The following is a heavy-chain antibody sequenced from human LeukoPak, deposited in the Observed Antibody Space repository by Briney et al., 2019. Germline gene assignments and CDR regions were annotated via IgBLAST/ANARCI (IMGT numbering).Heavy chain of an antibody. CDR3: ARERAYSGYEFDY. CDR1: GFTFSSYS. D-gene: IGHD5-12*01. J-gene: IGHJ4*02. CDR2: ISSSSSYT. Sequence: GGSLRLSCAASGFTFSSYSMNWVRQAPGKGLEWVSSISSSSSYTYYADSVKGRFTISRDNAKNSLYLQMNSLRAEDTAVYYCARERAYSGYEFDYWGQGTLVTVSS. V-gene: IGHV3-21*01.